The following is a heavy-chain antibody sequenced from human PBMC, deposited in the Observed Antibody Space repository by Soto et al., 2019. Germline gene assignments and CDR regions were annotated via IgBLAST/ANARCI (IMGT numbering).Heavy chain of an antibody. J-gene: IGHJ4*01. CDR2: IDYNGVT. V-gene: IGHV4-39*01. CDR1: GATISSRDYY. CDR3: PRVMPATTRHSDSDY. Sequence: SETLSLTCTVSGATISSRDYYWGWIRQTPGKGLEWIGNIDYNGVTYYNPSLKSRVTVSKDTSKNQFSLKVASVTAADTAIYYRPRVMPATTRHSDSDYWGHGNQVNVS. D-gene: IGHD1-26*01.